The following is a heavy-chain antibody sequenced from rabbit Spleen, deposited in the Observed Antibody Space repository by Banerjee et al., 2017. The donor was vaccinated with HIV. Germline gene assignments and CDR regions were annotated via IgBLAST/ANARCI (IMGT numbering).Heavy chain of an antibody. V-gene: IGHV1S40*01. D-gene: IGHD4-1*01. CDR3: ARDLAGVIGWNFGW. CDR1: GFDFNSGYD. Sequence: QSLEESGGGPVKPGASLTLTCKASGFDFNSGYDMCWVRQAPGKGLEWIACIYAGSSDYIYSATWAKGRFTISKTSSTTLTLQMTSLTAADTATYFCARDLAGVIGWNFGWWGQGTLVTVS. CDR2: IYAGSSDYI. J-gene: IGHJ4*01.